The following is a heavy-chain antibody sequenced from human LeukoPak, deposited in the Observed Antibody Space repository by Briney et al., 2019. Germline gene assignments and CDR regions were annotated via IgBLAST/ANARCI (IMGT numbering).Heavy chain of an antibody. V-gene: IGHV4-59*01. CDR1: GGSISSYY. J-gene: IGHJ4*02. D-gene: IGHD3-22*01. CDR2: IYYSGST. Sequence: SETLSLTCTVSGGSISSYYWSWIRQPPGKGLEWIGYIYYSGSTNYNPSLKSRVIISVDTSKNQFSLKLSSVTAADTAVYYCARGVPYYYDSSGYYPFDYWGQGTLVTVSS. CDR3: ARGVPYYYDSSGYYPFDY.